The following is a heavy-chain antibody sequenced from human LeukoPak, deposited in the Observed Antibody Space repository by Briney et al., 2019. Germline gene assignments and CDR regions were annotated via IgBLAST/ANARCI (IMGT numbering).Heavy chain of an antibody. CDR2: ISSSSSSM. CDR3: ARLTRTYCGGDCSLDY. Sequence: GGSLRLSCAASGFTFSTYWMHWVRQAPGKGLVWVSSISSSSSSMYYADSVKGRFIISRDNAKNSLYLQMNNLRAEDTAVYYCARLTRTYCGGDCSLDYWGQGTLVTVSS. CDR1: GFTFSTYW. V-gene: IGHV3-21*01. D-gene: IGHD2-21*02. J-gene: IGHJ4*02.